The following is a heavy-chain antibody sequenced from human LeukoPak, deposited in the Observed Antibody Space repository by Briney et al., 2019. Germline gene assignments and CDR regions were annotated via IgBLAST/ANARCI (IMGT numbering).Heavy chain of an antibody. CDR3: ARQPYMITFGGVEYYLDY. J-gene: IGHJ4*02. Sequence: SETLSLTCTVSGGSISSYYWSWIQQPPGKGLEWIGYIYYSGSTNYNPSLKSRVTISVDTSKNQFSLKLSSVTAADTAVYYCARQPYMITFGGVEYYLDYWGQGTLVTVSS. CDR2: IYYSGST. V-gene: IGHV4-59*08. D-gene: IGHD3-16*01. CDR1: GGSISSYY.